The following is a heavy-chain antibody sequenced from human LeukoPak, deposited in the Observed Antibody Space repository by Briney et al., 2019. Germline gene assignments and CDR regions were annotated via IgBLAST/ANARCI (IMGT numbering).Heavy chain of an antibody. J-gene: IGHJ5*02. CDR1: GRSFSGYY. V-gene: IGHV4-34*01. Sequence: PSETLSLTCAVYGRSFSGYYWSWIRQPPGKGLEWIGEINHSGSTNYNPSLKSRVTISVDTSKNQFSLKLSSVTAADTAVYYCARRSSPTATSGVGFDPWGQGTLVTVSS. D-gene: IGHD2-2*01. CDR3: ARRSSPTATSGVGFDP. CDR2: INHSGST.